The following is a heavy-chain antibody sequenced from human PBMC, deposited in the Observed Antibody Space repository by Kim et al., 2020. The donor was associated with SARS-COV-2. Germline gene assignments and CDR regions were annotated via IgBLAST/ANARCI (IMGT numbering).Heavy chain of an antibody. CDR1: GGSISSYY. CDR2: IYYSGST. D-gene: IGHD3-22*01. CDR3: ARDAGSGYYPDAFDI. Sequence: SETLSLTCTVSGGSISSYYWSWIRQPPGKGLEWIGYIYYSGSTNYNPSLKSRVTISVDTSKNQFSLKLSSVTAADTAVYYCARDAGSGYYPDAFDIWGQGTMVTVSS. J-gene: IGHJ3*02. V-gene: IGHV4-59*01.